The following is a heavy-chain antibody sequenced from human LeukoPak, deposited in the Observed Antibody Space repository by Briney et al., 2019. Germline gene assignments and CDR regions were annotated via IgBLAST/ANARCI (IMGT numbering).Heavy chain of an antibody. CDR3: ARAGKYSDYVSSGYYYYMDV. CDR2: INHSGST. D-gene: IGHD4-11*01. V-gene: IGHV4-34*01. CDR1: GGSFSGYY. Sequence: PSETLSLTCAVYGGSFSGYYWSWIRQPPGKGLEWIGEINHSGSTNYNPSLKSRVTISVDTSKNQFSLKLSSVTAADTAVYYCARAGKYSDYVSSGYYYYMDVWGKGTTVTVSS. J-gene: IGHJ6*03.